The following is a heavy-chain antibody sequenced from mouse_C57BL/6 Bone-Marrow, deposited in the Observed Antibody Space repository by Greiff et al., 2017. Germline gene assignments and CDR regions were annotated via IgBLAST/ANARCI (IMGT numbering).Heavy chain of an antibody. CDR2: IDPNSGGT. Sequence: VQLQQPGAELVKPGASVKLSCKASGYTFTSYWMHWVKQRPGRGLEWIGRIDPNSGGTKYNEKFKSKATLTVDKPSSTAYMQLSSLTSKDSAVYYCARNGYYYFDYWGQGTTLTVSS. D-gene: IGHD2-3*01. V-gene: IGHV1-72*01. CDR3: ARNGYYYFDY. J-gene: IGHJ2*01. CDR1: GYTFTSYW.